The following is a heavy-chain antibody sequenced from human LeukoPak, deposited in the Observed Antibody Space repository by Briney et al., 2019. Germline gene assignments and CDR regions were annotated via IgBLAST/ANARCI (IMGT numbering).Heavy chain of an antibody. CDR2: IYPGGTT. J-gene: IGHJ4*02. D-gene: IGHD2-15*01. V-gene: IGHV3-53*01. CDR1: GFSVSTNH. CDR3: AKSSSSGGWFDY. Sequence: GGSLRLSCAASGFSVSTNHMNWVRQAPGKGLEWVSVIYPGGTTFYADSVKGRFTISRDNSKNTLYLQMNSLRAEDTAVYYCAKSSSSGGWFDYWGQGTLVTVSS.